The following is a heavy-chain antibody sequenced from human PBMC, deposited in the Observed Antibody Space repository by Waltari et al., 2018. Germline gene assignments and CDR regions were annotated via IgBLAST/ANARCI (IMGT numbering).Heavy chain of an antibody. CDR3: ATESLGAGHRYFEV. Sequence: EAQLVESGGDVVQPGGSLRLSCVGSGFIFSTYWMHWLRQDPGKGLVLVSRSTGDGALTFYADSVKGRFTSARDNARNTLSLEMNNVRDEDTAIYYCATESLGAGHRYFEVWGRGTLVTVSS. V-gene: IGHV3-74*01. CDR1: GFIFSTYW. J-gene: IGHJ2*01. CDR2: STGDGALT. D-gene: IGHD7-27*01.